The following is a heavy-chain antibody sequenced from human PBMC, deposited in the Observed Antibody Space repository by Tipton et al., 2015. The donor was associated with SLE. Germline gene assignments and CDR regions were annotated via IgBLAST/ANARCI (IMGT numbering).Heavy chain of an antibody. Sequence: TLSLTCTVSGGSISSYYWSWIRQPPGKGLEWIGYIYYSGSTNYNPSLKSRVTISVDTSKNQFSLKLSSVTAADTAVHYCASQRGYSYGVDYWGQGTLVPVSS. CDR1: GGSISSYY. V-gene: IGHV4-59*07. D-gene: IGHD5-18*01. J-gene: IGHJ4*02. CDR2: IYYSGST. CDR3: ASQRGYSYGVDY.